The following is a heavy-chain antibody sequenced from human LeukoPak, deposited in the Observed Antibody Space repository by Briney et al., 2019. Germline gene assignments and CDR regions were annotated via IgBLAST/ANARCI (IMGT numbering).Heavy chain of an antibody. V-gene: IGHV3-7*01. D-gene: IGHD3-16*01. CDR3: ARLGEKADFDY. CDR1: GFTFSGYW. CDR2: IKQDGSEK. Sequence: GGSLRLSCAASGFTFSGYWMSWVRQAPGKGLEWVANIKQDGSEKYYVDSVKGRFTFSRDNAKNSLYLQMNSLRAEDTAVYYCARLGEKADFDYWGQGTLVTVSS. J-gene: IGHJ4*02.